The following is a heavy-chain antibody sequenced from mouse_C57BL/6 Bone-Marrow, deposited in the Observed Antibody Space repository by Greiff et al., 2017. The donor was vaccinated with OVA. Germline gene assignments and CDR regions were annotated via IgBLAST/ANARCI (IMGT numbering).Heavy chain of an antibody. J-gene: IGHJ2*01. CDR3: TTYYSNYVDY. V-gene: IGHV14-4*01. CDR1: GFNIKDDY. D-gene: IGHD2-5*01. CDR2: IDPENGDT. Sequence: VQLQQSGAELVRPGASVKLSCTASGFNIKDDYMHWVKQRPEQGLEWIGWIDPENGDTEYASKFQGKATITADTSSNTAYLQLSSLTSEDTAVYYCTTYYSNYVDYWGQGTTRTVSS.